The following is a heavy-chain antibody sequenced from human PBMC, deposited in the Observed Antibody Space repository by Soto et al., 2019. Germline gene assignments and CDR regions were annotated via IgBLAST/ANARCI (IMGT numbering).Heavy chain of an antibody. CDR1: GFAFSSYA. J-gene: IGHJ4*02. D-gene: IGHD6-25*01. V-gene: IGHV3-23*01. Sequence: EVQLLEWGGGLVQPGWSLRLSCAASGFAFSSYAMTWVRQGPGKGLEWVSALSGTGGTTYSADSVRGRFTIARDNSKNTLYLQMNGLTPEDSAIYYCAKFIVGTGGSSGWPWFLDSWGQGTLVTVSS. CDR2: LSGTGGTT. CDR3: AKFIVGTGGSSGWPWFLDS.